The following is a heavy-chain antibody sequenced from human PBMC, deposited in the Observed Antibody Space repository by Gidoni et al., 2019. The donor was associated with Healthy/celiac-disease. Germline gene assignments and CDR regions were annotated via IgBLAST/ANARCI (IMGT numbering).Heavy chain of an antibody. CDR1: GFTFSSYG. V-gene: IGHV3-30*18. J-gene: IGHJ6*02. CDR2: ISYDGSNK. CDR3: AKRGPGGGYYYGMDV. Sequence: QVQLVESGGGVVQPGRSLRLSCAASGFTFSSYGMHWFRQAPGKGLEWVAVISYDGSNKYYADSVKGRFTISRDNSKNTLYLQMNSLRAEDTAVYYCAKRGPGGGYYYGMDVWGQGTTVTVSS. D-gene: IGHD3-10*01.